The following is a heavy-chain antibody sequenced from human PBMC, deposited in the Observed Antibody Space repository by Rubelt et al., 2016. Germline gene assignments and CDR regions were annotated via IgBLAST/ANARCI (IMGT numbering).Heavy chain of an antibody. Sequence: QVQLVQSGAEVKKPGASVKVSCKASGYTFTSYYMHWVRQAPGQGLEWMGIINPRGGSTSYEKRFQGRVTRTTDTSTSTAYMGLTSLRSDDTAVYSCARATNWNYAFDIWGQGTMVTVSS. CDR2: INPRGGST. D-gene: IGHD1-7*01. V-gene: IGHV1-46*01. J-gene: IGHJ3*02. CDR1: GYTFTSYY. CDR3: ARATNWNYAFDI.